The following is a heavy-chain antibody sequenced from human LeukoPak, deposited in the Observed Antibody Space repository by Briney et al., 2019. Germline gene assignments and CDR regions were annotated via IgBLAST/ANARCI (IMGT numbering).Heavy chain of an antibody. Sequence: GGSLRLSCAASGFTLSSYAMHWVRQAPGKGLEWVAVISYDGSNKYYADSVKGRFTISRDNSKNTLYLQMNSLRAEDTAVYYCAREVPWYYFDYWGQGTLVTVSS. CDR1: GFTLSSYA. V-gene: IGHV3-30-3*01. CDR3: AREVPWYYFDY. CDR2: ISYDGSNK. J-gene: IGHJ4*02. D-gene: IGHD2-8*02.